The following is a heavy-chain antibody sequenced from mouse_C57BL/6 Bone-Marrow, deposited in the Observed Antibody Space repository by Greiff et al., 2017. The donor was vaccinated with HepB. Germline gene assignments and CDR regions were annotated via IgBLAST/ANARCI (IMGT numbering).Heavy chain of an antibody. Sequence: EVKLVESGEGLVKPGGSLKLSCAASGFTFSSYAMSWVRQTPEKRLEWVAYISSGGDYIYYADTVKGRFTISRDNARNTLYLQMSRLKSEDTAMYYCTRVYDGYYLYYFDYWGQGTTLTVSS. J-gene: IGHJ2*01. D-gene: IGHD2-3*01. CDR3: TRVYDGYYLYYFDY. CDR1: GFTFSSYA. CDR2: ISSGGDYI. V-gene: IGHV5-9-1*02.